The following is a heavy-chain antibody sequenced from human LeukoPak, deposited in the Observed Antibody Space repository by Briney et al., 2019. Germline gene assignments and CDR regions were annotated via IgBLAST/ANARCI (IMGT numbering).Heavy chain of an antibody. CDR2: INPSGST. Sequence: SETLSLTCAVDGGSFSGYYWSWIRQPPRKGLEWIGEINPSGSTNYNPSLKSRVTISVDTSKNQFSLKLSSVTAADTAVYYCARGGKVWGYGDCDHYFDYWGQGTLVTVSS. V-gene: IGHV4-34*01. D-gene: IGHD4-17*01. CDR1: GGSFSGYY. CDR3: ARGGKVWGYGDCDHYFDY. J-gene: IGHJ4*02.